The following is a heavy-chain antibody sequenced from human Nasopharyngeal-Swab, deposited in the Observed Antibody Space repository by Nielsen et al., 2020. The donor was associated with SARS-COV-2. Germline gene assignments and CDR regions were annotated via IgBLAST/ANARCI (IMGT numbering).Heavy chain of an antibody. CDR3: AKDPPGQWLTGQDAFDI. Sequence: GGSLRLSCAASGFTFSSYGMHWVRQAPGKGLEWVAVISYDGSNKYYADSVKGRFTISRDNSKNTLYLQMNSLRAEDTAVYYCAKDPPGQWLTGQDAFDIWGQGTMVTVSS. V-gene: IGHV3-30*18. J-gene: IGHJ3*02. CDR1: GFTFSSYG. D-gene: IGHD3-22*01. CDR2: ISYDGSNK.